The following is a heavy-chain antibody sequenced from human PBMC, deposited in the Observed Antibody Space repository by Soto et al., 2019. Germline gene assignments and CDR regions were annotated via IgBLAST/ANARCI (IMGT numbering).Heavy chain of an antibody. D-gene: IGHD3-10*01. CDR2: IYYDGST. V-gene: IGHV4-31*03. Sequence: QVQLQESGPGLVKPSQTLSLTCTFSCGPINSGDYYWTWIRQHPERGLEWVGHIYYDGSTYYSPSLASRGTVSEDTSKNQFSLKLSSVTAADTAVYYFASRNLGSGKILWGQGALVTVSS. J-gene: IGHJ4*02. CDR1: CGPINSGDYY. CDR3: ASRNLGSGKIL.